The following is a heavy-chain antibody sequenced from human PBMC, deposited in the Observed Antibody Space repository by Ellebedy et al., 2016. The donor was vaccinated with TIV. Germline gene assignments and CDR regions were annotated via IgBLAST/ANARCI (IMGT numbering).Heavy chain of an antibody. CDR1: GFTFRNYA. CDR3: ARDTVPAALDAFDI. V-gene: IGHV3-23*01. J-gene: IGHJ3*02. CDR2: LGGSSENT. Sequence: PGGSLRLSCAASGFTFRNYAMSWVRQAPGKGLEWVSALGGSSENTYYADSVQGRFTIPRDNSENTLYMQMDSLRAEDTAVYYCARDTVPAALDAFDIWGQGTMVTVSS. D-gene: IGHD2-2*01.